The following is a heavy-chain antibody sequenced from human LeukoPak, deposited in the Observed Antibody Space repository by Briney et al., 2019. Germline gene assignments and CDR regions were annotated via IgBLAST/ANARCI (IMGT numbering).Heavy chain of an antibody. J-gene: IGHJ3*02. Sequence: ASVKVSCKASGGTFSSYAISWVRQAPGQGLEWMGGIIPIFGTANYAQKFQGRVTITADESTSTAYMELSSLRSEDTAVYYCASYPHYYDSSGYGAFDIWGQGTMVTVSS. V-gene: IGHV1-69*13. CDR2: IIPIFGTA. CDR1: GGTFSSYA. CDR3: ASYPHYYDSSGYGAFDI. D-gene: IGHD3-22*01.